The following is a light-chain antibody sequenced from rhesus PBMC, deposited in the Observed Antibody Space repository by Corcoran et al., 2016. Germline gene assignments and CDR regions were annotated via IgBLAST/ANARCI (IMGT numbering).Light chain of an antibody. J-gene: IGKJ4*01. CDR2: GAS. CDR3: LQNSDWPLS. V-gene: IGKV3-24*03. CDR1: QSITTY. Sequence: EIVMTQSPATLALSPGERATLSCRASQSITTYLAWYQQKPGQATKLLIYGASIRATGIPDRFSGSGSGTECTLIISSLEPEDVGIYFCLQNSDWPLSFGGGTKVEI.